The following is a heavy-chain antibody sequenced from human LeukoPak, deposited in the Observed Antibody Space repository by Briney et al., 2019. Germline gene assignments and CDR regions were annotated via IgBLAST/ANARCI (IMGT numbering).Heavy chain of an antibody. Sequence: GGSLRLSCVASGFTFDDYGMSWVRQAPGKGLEWVCGLNWNGRSTGYADSVKGRFTISRDNAKNSLYLQMNSLRTEDTALYYCARSPDYFDSSGNYYGYFDVWGRGTLVTVSS. CDR3: ARSPDYFDSSGNYYGYFDV. CDR1: GFTFDDYG. V-gene: IGHV3-20*04. D-gene: IGHD3-22*01. J-gene: IGHJ2*01. CDR2: LNWNGRST.